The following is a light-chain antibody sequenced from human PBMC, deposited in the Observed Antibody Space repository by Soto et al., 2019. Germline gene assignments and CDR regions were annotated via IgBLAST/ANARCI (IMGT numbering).Light chain of an antibody. V-gene: IGLV2-14*01. Sequence: QSALTQPASVSGSPGQSITISCTGTSSDVGGYNYVSWYQQHPGKAPKLMIYEVSNRPSGVSNRFSGSKSGNTPSLTISGLQAEDEADYYCSSYTSSSTYVFGPGTKLTVL. CDR1: SSDVGGYNY. CDR2: EVS. J-gene: IGLJ1*01. CDR3: SSYTSSSTYV.